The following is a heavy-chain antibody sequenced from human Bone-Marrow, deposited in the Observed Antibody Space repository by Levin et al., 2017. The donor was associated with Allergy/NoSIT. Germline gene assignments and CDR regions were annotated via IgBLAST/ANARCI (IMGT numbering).Heavy chain of an antibody. CDR3: ARGSGSYDTNNWFDS. V-gene: IGHV4-61*02. Sequence: SETLSLTCTVSGGSINSRPYYWNWIRQPAGKGLEWLGRIYTTGSTNYNSSLKSRLTLSIDTSKNQFSLKVSSVTAADTAVYYCARGSGSYDTNNWFDSWGQGTLVTVSS. J-gene: IGHJ5*01. CDR1: GGSINSRPYY. D-gene: IGHD3-10*01. CDR2: IYTTGST.